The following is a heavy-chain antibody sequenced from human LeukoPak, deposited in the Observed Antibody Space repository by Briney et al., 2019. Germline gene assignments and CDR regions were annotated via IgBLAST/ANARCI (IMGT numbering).Heavy chain of an antibody. CDR3: ARYQLLHYFDY. CDR1: GGSFSGYY. V-gene: IGHV4-59*10. CDR2: IYTSGST. J-gene: IGHJ4*02. Sequence: PSETLSLTCAVYGGSFSGYYWSWIRQPAGKGLEWIGRIYTSGSTNYNPSLKSRVTMSVDTSKNQFSLKLTSVTAADTAVYYCARYQLLHYFDYWGQGTLVTVSS. D-gene: IGHD6-6*01.